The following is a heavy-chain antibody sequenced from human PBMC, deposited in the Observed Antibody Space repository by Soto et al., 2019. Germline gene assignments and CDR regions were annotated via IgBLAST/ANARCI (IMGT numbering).Heavy chain of an antibody. V-gene: IGHV1-18*01. CDR1: GYTFTSYG. CDR2: ISAYNGNT. J-gene: IGHJ5*02. D-gene: IGHD3-16*02. CDR3: ARDFSYDYIWGSYRYPNWFDP. Sequence: GASVKVSCKASGYTFTSYGISWVRQAPGQRLVWMGWISAYNGNTNYAQKLQGRVTMTTDTSTSTAYMELRSLRSDDTAVYYCARDFSYDYIWGSYRYPNWFDPWGQGTLVTVSS.